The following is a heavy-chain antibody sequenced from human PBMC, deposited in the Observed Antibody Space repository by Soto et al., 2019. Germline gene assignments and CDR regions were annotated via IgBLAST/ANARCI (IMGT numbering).Heavy chain of an antibody. D-gene: IGHD3-10*01. V-gene: IGHV1-18*01. CDR2: ISAYNGNT. Sequence: QVQLVQSGAEVKKPGASVKVSCKASGYTFTSYGISWVRQAPGQGLEWMGWISAYNGNTNYAQKLQGRVTMTTDTSSSTAYSELRSLRSDDTAVYYCASVHCLLWFGELLSRAGDAFDIWGQGTMVTVSS. J-gene: IGHJ3*02. CDR3: ASVHCLLWFGELLSRAGDAFDI. CDR1: GYTFTSYG.